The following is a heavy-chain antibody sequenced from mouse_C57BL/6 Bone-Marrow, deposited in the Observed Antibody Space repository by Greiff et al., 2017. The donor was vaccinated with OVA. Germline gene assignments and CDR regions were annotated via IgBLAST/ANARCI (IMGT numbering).Heavy chain of an antibody. D-gene: IGHD1-1*01. CDR2: IYPGNSDT. CDR1: GYTFTSYW. Sequence: VQLQQSGTVLARPGASVKMSCKTSGYTFTSYWMHWVKQRPGQGLEWIGAIYPGNSDTSYNQKFKGKAKLTAVTSASTAYMELSSLTNEDSAVYYCTGITTVVAPYYFGYWGQGTTLTVSS. J-gene: IGHJ2*01. V-gene: IGHV1-5*01. CDR3: TGITTVVAPYYFGY.